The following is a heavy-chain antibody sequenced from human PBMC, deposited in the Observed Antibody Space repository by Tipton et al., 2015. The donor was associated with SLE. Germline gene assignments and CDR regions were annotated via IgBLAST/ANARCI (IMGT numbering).Heavy chain of an antibody. D-gene: IGHD1-1*01. CDR3: ARLETGTTSNFDY. Sequence: TLSLTCTVYGGSFSGYYWSWIRQPPGKGLEWIGEINHSGSTNYNPSLKNRVTISVDTSKNQFSLKLSSVTAADTAVYYWARLETGTTSNFDYWGQGTLVTVSS. V-gene: IGHV4-34*01. CDR2: INHSGST. J-gene: IGHJ4*02. CDR1: GGSFSGYY.